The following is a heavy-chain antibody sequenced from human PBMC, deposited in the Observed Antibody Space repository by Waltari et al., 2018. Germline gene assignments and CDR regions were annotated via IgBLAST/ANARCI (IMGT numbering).Heavy chain of an antibody. CDR3: ARGTKYCTNGVCYHYYYMDV. J-gene: IGHJ6*03. Sequence: QVQLVQSGAEVKKPGSSVKVSCKASGGTFSNYAITWVRQAPGQGLEWMGRILPMFGTAIYAQNFQGRVTITADKSTSTGYMELSSLTSEDTAIYYCARGTKYCTNGVCYHYYYMDVWGKGTTVTISS. V-gene: IGHV1-69*13. D-gene: IGHD2-8*01. CDR1: GGTFSNYA. CDR2: ILPMFGTA.